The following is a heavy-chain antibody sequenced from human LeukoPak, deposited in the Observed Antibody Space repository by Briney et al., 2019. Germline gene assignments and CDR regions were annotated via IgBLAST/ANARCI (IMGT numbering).Heavy chain of an antibody. V-gene: IGHV3-23*01. CDR2: ISGSGGST. D-gene: IGHD3-22*01. J-gene: IGHJ4*02. Sequence: GGSLRLSCAASGFTFSSYAMSWVRQAPGKGLEWVSAISGSGGSTYYADSVKGLFTISRDNSKNTLYLQMNSLRAEDTAVHYCAKFISGYSYYFDYWGQGTLVTVSS. CDR1: GFTFSSYA. CDR3: AKFISGYSYYFDY.